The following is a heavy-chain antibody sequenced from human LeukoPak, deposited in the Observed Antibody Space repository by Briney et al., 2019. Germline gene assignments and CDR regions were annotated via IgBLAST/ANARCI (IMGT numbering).Heavy chain of an antibody. D-gene: IGHD6-19*01. CDR3: ARDSTWLLDY. CDR1: GFTFSSHW. CDR2: IKQDGSSK. Sequence: PGGSLRLSCTASGFTFSSHWMTWVRQPPGKGLEWVANIKQDGSSKYYVDSVKGRFTISRDNTKNALYLQMNSLRAGDTAVYFCARDSTWLLDYWGQGTLVTVSS. V-gene: IGHV3-7*03. J-gene: IGHJ4*02.